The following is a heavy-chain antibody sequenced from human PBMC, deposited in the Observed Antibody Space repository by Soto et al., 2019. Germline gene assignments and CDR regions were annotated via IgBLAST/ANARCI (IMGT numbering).Heavy chain of an antibody. J-gene: IGHJ3*02. CDR2: ISAYNGNT. CDR3: ARGYCSGGSCIDAFDI. D-gene: IGHD2-15*01. Sequence: ASVKVSCKASGYTFTSYGISWVRQAPGQGLEWMGWISAYNGNTNYAQKLQGRVTMTTDTSTSTAYMELRSLRSDDTAVYYCARGYCSGGSCIDAFDIWGQGTMVTVSS. CDR1: GYTFTSYG. V-gene: IGHV1-18*01.